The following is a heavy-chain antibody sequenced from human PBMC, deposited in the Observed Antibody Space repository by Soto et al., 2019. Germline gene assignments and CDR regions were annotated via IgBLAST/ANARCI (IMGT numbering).Heavy chain of an antibody. D-gene: IGHD6-19*01. CDR3: ARVFSSGSGWMYYFDF. J-gene: IGHJ4*02. CDR2: VFHIGGT. V-gene: IGHV4-4*02. Sequence: QVQLQESGPGLVKPSSTLSLTCTVSSDTIDGENWRRWARQPPDRVLGWVGEVFHIGGTNYNPSLMSRVTVEVDKSKYQVSLKLISATAADTAVYYCARVFSSGSGWMYYFDFWGQGTLVSVSS. CDR1: SDTIDGENW.